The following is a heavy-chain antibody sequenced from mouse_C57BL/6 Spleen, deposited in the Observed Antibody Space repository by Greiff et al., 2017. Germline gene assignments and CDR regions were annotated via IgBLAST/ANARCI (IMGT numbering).Heavy chain of an antibody. V-gene: IGHV1-76*01. CDR2: IYPGSGNT. CDR1: GYTFTDYY. CDR3: ARSDYAMDY. Sequence: VQLQQSGAELVRPGASVKLSCKASGYTFTDYYINWVKQRPGQGLEWIARIYPGSGNTYYNEKFKGKATLTAEKSSSTAYMQLSSLTSEDYAVYFCARSDYAMDYWGQGTSVTVSS. J-gene: IGHJ4*01.